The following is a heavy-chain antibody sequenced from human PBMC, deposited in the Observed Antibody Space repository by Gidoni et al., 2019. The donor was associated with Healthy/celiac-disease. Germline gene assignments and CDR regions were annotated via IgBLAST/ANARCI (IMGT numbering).Heavy chain of an antibody. Sequence: QVQLQESGPGLVKPSETLSLTCTVSGGSISSYYWSWILQPPGKGLAWIGYIYYSGTTNYNPSLKSRVTISVDTSKNQFSLKLSSVTAADTAVYYCARGNDFWSGYSPFDPWGQGTLVTVSS. D-gene: IGHD3-3*01. V-gene: IGHV4-59*01. CDR1: GGSISSYY. CDR2: IYYSGTT. J-gene: IGHJ5*02. CDR3: ARGNDFWSGYSPFDP.